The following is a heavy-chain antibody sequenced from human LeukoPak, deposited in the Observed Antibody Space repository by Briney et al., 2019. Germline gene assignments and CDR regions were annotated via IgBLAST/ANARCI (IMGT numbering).Heavy chain of an antibody. Sequence: QPGGSLRLSCAASRFTFSNYGMHWVRQAPGKGLEWVAFIRYDGSDKYYADSVKGRFIISRDNSKNTLYLQMNSLRAEDTAVYYCAKDQEYGLSRPCYFDYWGQGTLVTVSS. J-gene: IGHJ4*02. CDR3: AKDQEYGLSRPCYFDY. D-gene: IGHD2-8*01. V-gene: IGHV3-30*02. CDR1: RFTFSNYG. CDR2: IRYDGSDK.